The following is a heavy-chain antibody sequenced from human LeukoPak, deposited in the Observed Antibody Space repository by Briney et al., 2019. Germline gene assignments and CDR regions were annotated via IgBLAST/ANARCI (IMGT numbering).Heavy chain of an antibody. CDR3: ARGNPSPSSIADIVVVPAAIVGSYFDY. Sequence: PSETLSLTCGVYGGSFSGYYWSWIRQPPGKGLEWIGEINHSGSTNYNPSLKSRVTISVDTSKNQFSLKLSSVTAADTAVYYCARGNPSPSSIADIVVVPAAIVGSYFDYWGQGTLVTVSS. CDR1: GGSFSGYY. CDR2: INHSGST. D-gene: IGHD2-2*02. V-gene: IGHV4-34*01. J-gene: IGHJ4*02.